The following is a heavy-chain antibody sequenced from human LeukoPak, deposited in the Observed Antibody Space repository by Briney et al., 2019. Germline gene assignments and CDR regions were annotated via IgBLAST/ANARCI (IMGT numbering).Heavy chain of an antibody. CDR1: GGSISSHNY. D-gene: IGHD6-13*01. V-gene: IGHV4-39*07. CDR2: VYYSGST. J-gene: IGHJ5*02. Sequence: SETLSLTCTVSGGSISSHNYWGWIRQPPGKGLEWIGSVYYSGSTYYNPSLKSRVTISVDTSKNQFSLKLSSVTAADTAVYYCARSIAAAGGDWFDPWGQGTLVTVSS. CDR3: ARSIAAAGGDWFDP.